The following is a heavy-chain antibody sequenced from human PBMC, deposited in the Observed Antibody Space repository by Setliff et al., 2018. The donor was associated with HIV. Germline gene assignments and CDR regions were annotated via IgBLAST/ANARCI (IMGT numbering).Heavy chain of an antibody. CDR3: ARDSRPRSGFWVSDYYYYMDV. J-gene: IGHJ6*03. V-gene: IGHV3-23*01. D-gene: IGHD3-3*01. Sequence: PGGSLRLSCAASGFTFSNFAMSWVRLTPGKGLEWVSGISDSGSTTYYDDSVKGRFTISRDNSKNTLYLQMNSLRAEDTAVYYCARDSRPRSGFWVSDYYYYMDVWGKGTTVTVSS. CDR2: ISDSGSTT. CDR1: GFTFSNFA.